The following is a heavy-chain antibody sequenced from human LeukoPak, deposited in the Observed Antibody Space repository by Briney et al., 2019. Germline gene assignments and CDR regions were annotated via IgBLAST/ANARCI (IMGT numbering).Heavy chain of an antibody. D-gene: IGHD3-22*01. CDR2: IYYSGST. CDR3: ASSVYYDSSGSVAFDI. V-gene: IGHV4-59*01. Sequence: SETLSLTCTVSGGSISSYYWSWIRQPPGKGLEWIGYIYYSGSTNYNPSLKGRVTISVDTSKNQFSLKLSSVTAADTAVYYCASSVYYDSSGSVAFDIWGQGTMVTVSS. J-gene: IGHJ3*02. CDR1: GGSISSYY.